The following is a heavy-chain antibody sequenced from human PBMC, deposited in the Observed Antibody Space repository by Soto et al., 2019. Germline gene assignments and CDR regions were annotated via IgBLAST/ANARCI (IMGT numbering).Heavy chain of an antibody. V-gene: IGHV3-23*01. CDR1: GFTFSSYA. Sequence: GGSLRLSCAASGFTFSSYAMSWVRRAPGKGLEWVSAISGSCGSTYYADSVKCRFTISRDNSKNTLYLQMNSLRAEDTAVYYCARIVVVITTNDAFDIWGQGTMVTVSS. J-gene: IGHJ3*02. CDR2: ISGSCGST. D-gene: IGHD3-22*01. CDR3: ARIVVVITTNDAFDI.